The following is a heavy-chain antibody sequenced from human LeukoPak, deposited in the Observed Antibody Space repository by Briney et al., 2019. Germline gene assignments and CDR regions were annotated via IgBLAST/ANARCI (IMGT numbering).Heavy chain of an antibody. CDR2: IYHSGST. Sequence: PSETLSLTCTVSGGSISSGGYSWSWIRQPPGKGLEWIGYIYHSGSTYYNPSLKSRVTISVDTSKNQFSLKLSSVTAADTAVYYCARVRGTGSGYWDYFGYWGQGTLVTVSS. CDR1: GGSISSGGYS. J-gene: IGHJ4*02. V-gene: IGHV4-30-4*07. D-gene: IGHD3-22*01. CDR3: ARVRGTGSGYWDYFGY.